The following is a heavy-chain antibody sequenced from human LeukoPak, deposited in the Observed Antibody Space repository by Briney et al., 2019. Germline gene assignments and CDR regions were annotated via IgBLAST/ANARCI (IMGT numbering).Heavy chain of an antibody. CDR3: ARGIDYGDSESQDY. CDR2: IYHSGGT. J-gene: IGHJ4*02. Sequence: SGTLSLTCAVSGGSISSSNWWSWVRQPPGQGLEWIGEIYHSGGTNYNPSLKSRITISVDKSKNQFSLKLSSVTAADTAVYYCARGIDYGDSESQDYWGQGTLVTVSS. CDR1: GGSISSSNW. D-gene: IGHD4-17*01. V-gene: IGHV4-4*02.